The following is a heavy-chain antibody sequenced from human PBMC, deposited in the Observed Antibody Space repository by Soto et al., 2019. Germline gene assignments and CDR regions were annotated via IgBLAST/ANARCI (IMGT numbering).Heavy chain of an antibody. CDR3: AGEGNYHEF. Sequence: SGGSLRLSCATSGFTFRIYAMNWVRQAPGKGLEWVSSISISGTYLHYADSVEGRFTISRDDAKNSVYLQMNSLRPDDTAVYYCAGEGNYHEFWGQGTLVTVSS. D-gene: IGHD3-10*01. V-gene: IGHV3-21*01. CDR1: GFTFRIYA. CDR2: ISISGTYL. J-gene: IGHJ4*02.